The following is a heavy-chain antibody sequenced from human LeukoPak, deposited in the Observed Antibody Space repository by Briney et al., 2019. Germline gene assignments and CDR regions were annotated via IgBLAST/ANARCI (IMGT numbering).Heavy chain of an antibody. V-gene: IGHV1-69*13. Sequence: SVKLSCKASVGTFSSYAISWMRQAPGQGLEWMGGIIPIFGTANSAQKFQGRVTITADESTSTAYMELSSLRSEDTAVYYCARVASGYGSWGAEVGYYYGMVVWGQGTTVTVSS. CDR1: VGTFSSYA. CDR2: IIPIFGTA. D-gene: IGHD5-12*01. J-gene: IGHJ6*02. CDR3: ARVASGYGSWGAEVGYYYGMVV.